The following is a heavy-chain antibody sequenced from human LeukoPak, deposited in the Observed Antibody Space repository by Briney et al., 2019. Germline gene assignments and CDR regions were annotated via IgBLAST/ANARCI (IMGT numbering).Heavy chain of an antibody. D-gene: IGHD3-22*01. CDR2: IYSGDSDT. J-gene: IGHJ3*02. Sequence: GESLKISFKGSGYSFTSYLIGWVRQMPGKGLEWMGIIYSGDSDTRYSPSFQGQVTISADKSISTAYLQWSSLKASDTAMYYCARHYYYDSSGSYAFDIWGQGTMVTVSS. CDR1: GYSFTSYL. V-gene: IGHV5-51*01. CDR3: ARHYYYDSSGSYAFDI.